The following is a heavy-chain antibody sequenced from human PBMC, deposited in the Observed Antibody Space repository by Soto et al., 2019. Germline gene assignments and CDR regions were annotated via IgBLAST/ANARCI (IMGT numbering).Heavy chain of an antibody. CDR2: IKQDGSEK. CDR3: TTDRVVRGSRSYSGMVA. J-gene: IGHJ6*02. D-gene: IGHD3-10*01. Sequence: PGGSLRLSCAASGFTFSSYGMSWVRQAPGKGLEWVSTIKQDGSEKYYVDSVKGRFTISRDNAKNPLYLQMNSLRAEDTAVYYCTTDRVVRGSRSYSGMVAWGQGTMVTVSS. V-gene: IGHV3-7*01. CDR1: GFTFSSYG.